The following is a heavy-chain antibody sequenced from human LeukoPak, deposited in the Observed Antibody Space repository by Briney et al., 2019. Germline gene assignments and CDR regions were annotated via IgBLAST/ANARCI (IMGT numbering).Heavy chain of an antibody. D-gene: IGHD5-24*01. J-gene: IGHJ4*02. V-gene: IGHV4-39*01. CDR1: GGSISSSSYY. CDR2: IYYSGST. CDR3: ARSIGDGYPFDY. Sequence: SETLSLTCTVSGGSISSSSYYWGWIRQPPGKGLEWIGSIYYSGSTYYNPSLKSRVTISVDTSKNQFSLKLSSVTAADTAVYYCARSIGDGYPFDYWGQGTLVTVSS.